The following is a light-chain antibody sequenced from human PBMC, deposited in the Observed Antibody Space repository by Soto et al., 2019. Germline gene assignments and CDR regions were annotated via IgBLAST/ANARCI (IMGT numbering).Light chain of an antibody. CDR3: STWDDSLTDVV. V-gene: IGLV1-44*01. CDR2: SNS. CDR1: RSNIGGNT. J-gene: IGLJ2*01. Sequence: QSVLTQPPSASGTPGQRVTISCSGSRSNIGGNTVEWYQQLPGTDPQLLIYSNSQRPSGVPERFSGSKSGTSASLAISGRQSEDEADYYCSTWDDSLTDVVFGGGTKVTVL.